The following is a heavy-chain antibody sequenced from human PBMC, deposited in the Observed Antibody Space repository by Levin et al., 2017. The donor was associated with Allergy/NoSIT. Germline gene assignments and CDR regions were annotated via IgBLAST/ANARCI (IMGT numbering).Heavy chain of an antibody. J-gene: IGHJ4*02. CDR2: IGNIYHSGRT. V-gene: IGHV4-59*08. CDR1: GGSISTNY. Sequence: SETLSLTCSVSGGSISTNYWSWIRQPPGKGLEWIGNIGNIYHSGRTNYNPSLKSRVTISADTPRNQFSLKLSPGTAADTARYYWARHREAYNSFDYWGQGTLVTVSS. D-gene: IGHD1-1*01. CDR3: ARHREAYNSFDY.